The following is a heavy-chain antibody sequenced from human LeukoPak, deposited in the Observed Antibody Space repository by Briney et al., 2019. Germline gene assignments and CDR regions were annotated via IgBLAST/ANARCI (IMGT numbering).Heavy chain of an antibody. CDR1: GFTFSSYG. D-gene: IGHD3-3*01. J-gene: IGHJ4*02. CDR3: AKDVLRFLEWLPDY. CDR2: ISYDGSNK. V-gene: IGHV3-30*18. Sequence: GRSLRLSCAASGFTFSSYGMHWVRQAPGKGLEWVAVISYDGSNKYYADSVKGRFTMSRDNSKNTLYLQTNSLRAEDTAVYYCAKDVLRFLEWLPDYWGQGALVTVSS.